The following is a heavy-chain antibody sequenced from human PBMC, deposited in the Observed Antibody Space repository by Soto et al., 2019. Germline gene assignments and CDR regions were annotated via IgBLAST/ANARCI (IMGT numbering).Heavy chain of an antibody. CDR1: GGTFSIYA. CDR2: IIPIFGTA. CDR3: ARDRGRDGYNFDY. D-gene: IGHD5-12*01. J-gene: IGHJ4*02. V-gene: IGHV1-69*13. Sequence: SVKVSCKASGGTFSIYAISGVLQAPGQGLDWMGGIIPIFGTANYAQKFQGRVTITADESTSTAYMELSSLRSEDTAVYYCARDRGRDGYNFDYGGQGTLVTAPQ.